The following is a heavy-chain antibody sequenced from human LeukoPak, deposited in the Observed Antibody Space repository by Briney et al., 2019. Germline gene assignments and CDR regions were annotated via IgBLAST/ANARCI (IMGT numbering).Heavy chain of an antibody. CDR3: ARDLNSSGWSDYYYYYYGMDV. V-gene: IGHV1-18*01. CDR2: ISAYNGNT. Sequence: ASVKASCKASGYTFTSYGISWVRQAPGQGLEWMGWISAYNGNTNYAQKLQGRVTMTTDTSTSTAYMELRSLRSDDTAVYYCARDLNSSGWSDYYYYYYGMDVWGQGTTVTVSS. D-gene: IGHD6-19*01. CDR1: GYTFTSYG. J-gene: IGHJ6*02.